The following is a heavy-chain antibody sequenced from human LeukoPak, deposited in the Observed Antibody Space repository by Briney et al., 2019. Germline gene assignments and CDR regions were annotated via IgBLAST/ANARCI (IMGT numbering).Heavy chain of an antibody. CDR1: GFTFSSYS. CDR3: ARHVVAVGFDY. V-gene: IGHV3-21*01. D-gene: IGHD3-22*01. Sequence: GGSLRLSCAASGFTFSSYSMNWVRQAPGKGLEWVSSITSSSSYIYYADSVKGRFTISRDNAKNSLYLQMNSLRAEDTAVYYCARHVVAVGFDYWGQGTLLTVSS. CDR2: ITSSSSYI. J-gene: IGHJ4*02.